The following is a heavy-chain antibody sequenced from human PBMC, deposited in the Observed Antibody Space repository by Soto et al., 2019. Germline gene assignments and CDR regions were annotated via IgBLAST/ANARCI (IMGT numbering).Heavy chain of an antibody. J-gene: IGHJ5*02. CDR2: IIPILGIA. V-gene: IGHV1-69*10. CDR3: ARPQYYDFWSGYSRDNWFDP. D-gene: IGHD3-3*01. Sequence: ASVKVSCKASGGTFSSYAISWVRQAPGQGLEWMGGIIPILGIANYAQKFQGRVTITADKSTSTAYMELSSLRSEDTAVYYCARPQYYDFWSGYSRDNWFDPWGQGTLVTVSS. CDR1: GGTFSSYA.